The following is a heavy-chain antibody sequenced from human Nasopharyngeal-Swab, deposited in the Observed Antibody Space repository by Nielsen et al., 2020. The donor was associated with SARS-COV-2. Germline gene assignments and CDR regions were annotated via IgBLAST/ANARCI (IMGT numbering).Heavy chain of an antibody. CDR3: ARDNLGRDYYFDN. Sequence: VSVKVSCKASGYSFRSYGINWVRQAPGQGLEWMGWINPHSGGTHYSQKFQGRVTMTRDTSTNTAYMGLSRLTSDDTAVYFCARDNLGRDYYFDNWGQGTLVTVSS. D-gene: IGHD5-12*01. CDR2: INPHSGGT. V-gene: IGHV1-2*02. J-gene: IGHJ4*02. CDR1: GYSFRSYG.